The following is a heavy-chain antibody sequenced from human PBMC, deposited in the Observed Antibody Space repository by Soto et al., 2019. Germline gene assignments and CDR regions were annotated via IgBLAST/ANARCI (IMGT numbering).Heavy chain of an antibody. CDR2: ISGSGDST. V-gene: IGHV3-23*01. CDR3: ARNIFASVVIERIVY. J-gene: IGHJ4*02. D-gene: IGHD3-3*02. CDR1: GFTFSSYA. Sequence: EVQLLESGGGLVQPGGSLRLSRAASGFTFSSYAMSWVRQAPGRGLEWVSSISGSGDSTYYADSVKGRFTISRNNSNNMLYMQFHSPRDADTDLYYCARNIFASVVIERIVYWGQGTLVTVSS.